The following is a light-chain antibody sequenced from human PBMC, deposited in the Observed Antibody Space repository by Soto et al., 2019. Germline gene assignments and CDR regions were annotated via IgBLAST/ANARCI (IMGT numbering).Light chain of an antibody. CDR1: QSISSW. CDR2: KAS. Sequence: DIQMTQSPSTLSASVGDRVTITCRARQSISSWLAWYQQKPGKAPKLLIYKASSLESGVPSRFSGRGSWTESTLTISSLQPDDFATYYCQQYNSYPYTFGQGTKLEIK. J-gene: IGKJ2*01. CDR3: QQYNSYPYT. V-gene: IGKV1-5*03.